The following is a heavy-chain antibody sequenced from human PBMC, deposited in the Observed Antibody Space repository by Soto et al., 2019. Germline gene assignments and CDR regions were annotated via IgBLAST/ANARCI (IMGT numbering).Heavy chain of an antibody. CDR2: IDPSDSYT. Sequence: PGESLKISCKGSGYSFTSYWSSWVRQMPGKGLEWMGRIDPSDSYTNYSPSFQGHVTISADKSISTAYLQWSSLKASDTAMYYCAWQPYSSGGSCYRGNYYYYGMDVWGQGTTVTVSS. V-gene: IGHV5-10-1*01. CDR3: AWQPYSSGGSCYRGNYYYYGMDV. J-gene: IGHJ6*02. CDR1: GYSFTSYW. D-gene: IGHD2-15*01.